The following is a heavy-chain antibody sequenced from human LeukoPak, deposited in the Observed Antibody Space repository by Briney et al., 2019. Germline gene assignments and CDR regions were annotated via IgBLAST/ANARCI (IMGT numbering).Heavy chain of an antibody. CDR1: GGSISNYY. Sequence: SETLSLTCTVSGGSISNYYWNWIRQPAGKGLEWIGRLLGSGSTDYNPSLKSRVTMSVDTSKNQFSLKLSSVTTADTAVYYCARWDSSSQHGLDYGGQGPLATVSS. CDR2: LLGSGST. CDR3: ARWDSSSQHGLDY. V-gene: IGHV4-4*07. J-gene: IGHJ4*02. D-gene: IGHD6-13*01.